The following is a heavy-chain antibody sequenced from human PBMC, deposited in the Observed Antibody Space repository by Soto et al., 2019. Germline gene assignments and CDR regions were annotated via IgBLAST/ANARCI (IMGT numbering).Heavy chain of an antibody. V-gene: IGHV3-49*03. Sequence: GGSLRLSCTASGFTFGDYAMSWFRQAPGKGLEWVGFIRSKAYGGTTEYAASVKGRFTISRDDSKSIAYLQMNSLKTEDTAVYYCTTGYYDSSGYYSIPKYYFDYWGQGTLVTVS. D-gene: IGHD3-22*01. CDR2: IRSKAYGGTT. CDR1: GFTFGDYA. J-gene: IGHJ4*02. CDR3: TTGYYDSSGYYSIPKYYFDY.